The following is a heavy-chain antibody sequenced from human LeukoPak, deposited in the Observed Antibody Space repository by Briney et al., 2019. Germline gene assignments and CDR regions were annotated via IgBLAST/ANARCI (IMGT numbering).Heavy chain of an antibody. J-gene: IGHJ4*02. CDR3: ASLHLDHSSNGPKFDN. CDR1: GGSISSVSYY. Sequence: SETLSLTCTLSGGSISSVSYYWGWIRQPPGKGLEWIGMVFYSGRTYYNPSLRSRVTISADTSKNQFSLRLTSVTAADTAVYYCASLHLDHSSNGPKFDNWGQGTLVAVYS. D-gene: IGHD2-2*01. V-gene: IGHV4-39*01. CDR2: VFYSGRT.